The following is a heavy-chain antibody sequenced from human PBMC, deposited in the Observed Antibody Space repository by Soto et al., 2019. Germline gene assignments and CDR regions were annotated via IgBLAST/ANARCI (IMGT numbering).Heavy chain of an antibody. CDR1: GYTFTGYG. D-gene: IGHD6-13*01. V-gene: IGHV1-18*01. CDR2: ISAYNGNT. J-gene: IGHJ3*02. Sequence: GASVKVSCKXSGYTFTGYGISWVRQAPGQGLEWMGWISAYNGNTNYAQKLQGRVTMTTDTSTSTAYMELRSLRSDDTAVYYCARDWGVYSRQRGDAFDIWGQGTMVTVSS. CDR3: ARDWGVYSRQRGDAFDI.